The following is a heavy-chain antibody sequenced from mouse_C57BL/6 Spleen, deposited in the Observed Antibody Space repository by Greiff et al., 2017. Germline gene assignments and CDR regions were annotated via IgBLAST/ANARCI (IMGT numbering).Heavy chain of an antibody. CDR1: GYTFTGYW. J-gene: IGHJ1*03. D-gene: IGHD1-1*01. CDR2: ILPGSGST. V-gene: IGHV1-9*01. CDR3: ARGRNYYSFYWYFDV. Sequence: SVSYLLQPGASVKLSCKATGYTFTGYWIEWVKQRPGHGLEWIGEILPGSGSTNYNEKFKGKATFTADTSSNTAYMQLSSLTTEDSAIYYCARGRNYYSFYWYFDVWGTGTTVTVSS.